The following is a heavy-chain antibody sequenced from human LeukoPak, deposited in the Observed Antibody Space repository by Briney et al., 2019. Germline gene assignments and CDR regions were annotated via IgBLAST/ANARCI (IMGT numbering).Heavy chain of an antibody. D-gene: IGHD5-12*01. CDR3: ARAAYSGYDWDFDY. J-gene: IGHJ4*02. CDR1: GGSISSSSYY. V-gene: IGHV4-39*07. CDR2: IYYSGST. Sequence: KPSETLSLTCTVSGGSISSSSYYWGWIRQPPGKGLEWIGSIYYSGSTYYNPSLKSRVTISADTSKNQFSLNLSSVTAADTALYYCARAAYSGYDWDFDYWGQGILVTVSS.